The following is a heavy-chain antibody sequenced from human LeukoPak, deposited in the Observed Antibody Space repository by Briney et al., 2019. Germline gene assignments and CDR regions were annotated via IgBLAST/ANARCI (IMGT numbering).Heavy chain of an antibody. CDR3: ATVRYFDWLLYYFDY. J-gene: IGHJ4*02. V-gene: IGHV1-24*01. D-gene: IGHD3-9*01. Sequence: GASVKVSCKASGYTFTSQYIHWVRQAPGQGLEWMGGFDPEDGETIYAQKFQGRVTMTEDTSTDTAYMELSSLRSEDTAVYYCATVRYFDWLLYYFDYWGQGTLVTVSS. CDR2: FDPEDGET. CDR1: GYTFTSQY.